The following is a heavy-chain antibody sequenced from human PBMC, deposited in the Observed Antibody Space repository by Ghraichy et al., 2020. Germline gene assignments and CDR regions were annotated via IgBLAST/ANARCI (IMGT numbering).Heavy chain of an antibody. V-gene: IGHV4-59*01. J-gene: IGHJ6*03. CDR1: GGSISSYY. D-gene: IGHD6-13*01. Sequence: SETLSLTCTVSGGSISSYYWSWIRQPPGKGLEWIGYIYYSGSTNYNPSLKSRVTISVDTSKNQFSLKLSSVTAADTAMYYCARSLPKPYSSSWYYYYYMDVWGKGTTVTVSS. CDR2: IYYSGST. CDR3: ARSLPKPYSSSWYYYYYMDV.